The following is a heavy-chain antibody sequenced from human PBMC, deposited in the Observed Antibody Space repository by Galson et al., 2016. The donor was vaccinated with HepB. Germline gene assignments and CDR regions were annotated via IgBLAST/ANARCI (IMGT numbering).Heavy chain of an antibody. CDR2: INPRGGAT. D-gene: IGHD4-11*01. Sequence: SGYPFISYYIHWVRQAPGQGLEWMGIINPRGGATIYAQKFRGSVTMTRDTSTSTVYMNLSSLRSEDTAVYYCARLATVTTPAFDYWGQGTLVTVSS. CDR1: GYPFISYY. V-gene: IGHV1-46*01. CDR3: ARLATVTTPAFDY. J-gene: IGHJ4*02.